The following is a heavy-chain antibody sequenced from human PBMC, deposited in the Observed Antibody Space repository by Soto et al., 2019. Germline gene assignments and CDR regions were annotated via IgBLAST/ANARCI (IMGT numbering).Heavy chain of an antibody. D-gene: IGHD6-6*01. CDR3: AGTIAALSGADY. J-gene: IGHJ4*02. CDR2: ISSSGSTI. V-gene: IGHV3-11*04. CDR1: GFTVSNNY. Sequence: GGSLRLSCAVSGFTVSNNYMNWVRQAPGKGLEWVSYISSSGSTIYYADSVKGRFTISRDNAKNSLYLQMNSLRAEDTAVYYCAGTIAALSGADYWGQGTLVTVSS.